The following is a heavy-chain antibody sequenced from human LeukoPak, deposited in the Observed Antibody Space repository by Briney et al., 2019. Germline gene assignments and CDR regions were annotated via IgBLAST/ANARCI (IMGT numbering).Heavy chain of an antibody. CDR1: GGSISSSNW. CDR2: IYHSGST. V-gene: IGHV4-4*02. D-gene: IGHD6-13*01. Sequence: SGTLSLTCAVSGGSISSSNWWSWVRQPPGKGLEWIGEIYHSGSTNYNPSLKSRVTIPVDKSKNQFSLKLSSVTAADTAVYYCASVPRGPDIAAAGTPGSYYFDYWGQGTLVTVSS. CDR3: ASVPRGPDIAAAGTPGSYYFDY. J-gene: IGHJ4*02.